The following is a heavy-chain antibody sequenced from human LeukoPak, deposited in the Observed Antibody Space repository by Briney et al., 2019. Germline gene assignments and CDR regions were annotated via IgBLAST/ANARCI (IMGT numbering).Heavy chain of an antibody. Sequence: GGSLRLSCAASGFIFSNYAMGWVRQAPGKGLDWVASISGNGGRTYYADSVKGRFTISRDNAENSLYLQMNSLRAEDTAVYYCAGSGFWGQGTLVTVSS. J-gene: IGHJ4*02. D-gene: IGHD6-25*01. V-gene: IGHV3-23*01. CDR1: GFIFSNYA. CDR2: ISGNGGRT. CDR3: AGSGF.